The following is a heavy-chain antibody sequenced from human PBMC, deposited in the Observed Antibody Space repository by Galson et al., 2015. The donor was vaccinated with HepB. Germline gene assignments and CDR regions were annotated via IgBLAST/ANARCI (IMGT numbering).Heavy chain of an antibody. CDR1: GYTLTELS. CDR2: FDPGDDET. D-gene: IGHD6-13*01. CDR3: ATARYSSSWYGSN. Sequence: SVKVSCKVSGYTLTELSMHWVRQAPGKGLEWMGGFDPGDDETIYAQKFQGRVTMTEDTSTDTAYMELSSLRSEDTAVYYCATARYSSSWYGSNWGQGTLVTVSS. V-gene: IGHV1-24*01. J-gene: IGHJ4*02.